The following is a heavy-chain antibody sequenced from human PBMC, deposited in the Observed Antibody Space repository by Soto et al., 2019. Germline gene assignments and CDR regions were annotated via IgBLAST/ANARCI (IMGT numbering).Heavy chain of an antibody. V-gene: IGHV4-31*03. CDR3: ARKYYYDSGYNWFDP. CDR1: GGSISIGGYY. J-gene: IGHJ5*02. Sequence: QVQLQESGPGLVKPSQTLSLTCTVSGGSISIGGYYWSWIRQHPVKGLEWIGYIYYIGSTYYNPSLKSRVTISVDTSKNQFSLKLSSVTAADTSVYYCARKYYYDSGYNWFDPRGQGTLVTVSS. CDR2: IYYIGST. D-gene: IGHD3-22*01.